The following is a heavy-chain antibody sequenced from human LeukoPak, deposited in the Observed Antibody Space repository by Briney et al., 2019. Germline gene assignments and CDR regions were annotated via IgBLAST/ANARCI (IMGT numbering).Heavy chain of an antibody. J-gene: IGHJ4*02. V-gene: IGHV3-66*04. CDR2: IYSGGST. Sequence: GGSLRLSCAASGFTVNTNYMSWVRQAPGKRLEWVSVIYSGGSTYYADSVKGRFTISSDNSKNTLYLQMNSLRAKDTAVYYCARHTEYYCDTWGQGTLVTVSS. CDR1: GFTVNTNY. D-gene: IGHD3-22*01. CDR3: ARHTEYYCDT.